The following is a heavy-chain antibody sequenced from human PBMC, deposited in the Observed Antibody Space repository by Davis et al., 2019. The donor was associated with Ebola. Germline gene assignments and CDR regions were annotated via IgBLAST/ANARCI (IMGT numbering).Heavy chain of an antibody. Sequence: GESLKISCKTSGYSFTNNWIAWVRQMPGKDLAWMGIIYPGDSDIRYSPSFEGQVTMSGDKSISTAYLQWSSLKASDTAIYYCARHAGYSSGWDWGQGTLVTVSS. CDR1: GYSFTNNW. CDR2: IYPGDSDI. CDR3: ARHAGYSSGWD. D-gene: IGHD6-19*01. J-gene: IGHJ4*02. V-gene: IGHV5-51*01.